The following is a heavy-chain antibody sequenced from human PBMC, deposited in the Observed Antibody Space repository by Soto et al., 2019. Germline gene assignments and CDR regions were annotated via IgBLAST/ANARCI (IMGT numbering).Heavy chain of an antibody. J-gene: IGHJ4*02. D-gene: IGHD1-1*01. Sequence: QVQLQESGPGLVKPSGTLSLTCAVSGGSISSSNWWSWVRQPPGKGLEWIGEIYHSGSTNYNPSLKSRLTISVDKSKNQFSLKLSSVTAADTAVYYCARDTHSPYNWKGYYFDYWGQGTLVTVSS. CDR2: IYHSGST. V-gene: IGHV4-4*02. CDR1: GGSISSSNW. CDR3: ARDTHSPYNWKGYYFDY.